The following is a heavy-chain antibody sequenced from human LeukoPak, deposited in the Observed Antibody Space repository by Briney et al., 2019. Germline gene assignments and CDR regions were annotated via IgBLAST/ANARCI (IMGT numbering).Heavy chain of an antibody. CDR2: IYYSGST. D-gene: IGHD3-22*01. CDR3: ARDGNYYYDTDDY. Sequence: SETLSLTCTVSGGSISSSSYYWGWIRQPPGKGLEWIGSIYYSGSTNYNPSLKSRVTISVDKSKNQFSLKLSSVTAADTAVYYCARDGNYYYDTDDYWGQGTLVTVSS. CDR1: GGSISSSSYY. J-gene: IGHJ4*02. V-gene: IGHV4-39*07.